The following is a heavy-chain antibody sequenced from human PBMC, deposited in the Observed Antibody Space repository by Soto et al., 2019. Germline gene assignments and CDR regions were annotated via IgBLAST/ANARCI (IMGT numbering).Heavy chain of an antibody. CDR1: GYTFTSYG. J-gene: IGHJ6*03. CDR2: ISDYNCNT. Sequence: ASVKVSCKASGYTFTSYGISWVRQAPGQGLEWMGWISDYNCNTNYAQKLQGRVTMTTDTSTSTAYMELRSLRSDDTAVYYCARTDIVVVPAPKGALVRTNYYYYYYMDVWGKGTTVTVSS. D-gene: IGHD2-2*01. CDR3: ARTDIVVVPAPKGALVRTNYYYYYYMDV. V-gene: IGHV1-18*01.